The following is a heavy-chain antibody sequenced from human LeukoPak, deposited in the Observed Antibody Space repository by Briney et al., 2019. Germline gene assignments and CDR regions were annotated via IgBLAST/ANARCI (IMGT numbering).Heavy chain of an antibody. CDR3: ARLAALYYFDY. CDR2: IYYSGST. D-gene: IGHD6-19*01. J-gene: IGHJ4*02. CDR1: GGSISSYY. V-gene: IGHV4-59*08. Sequence: LETLSLTCTVSGGSISSYYWSWIRQPPGKGLEWIGYIYYSGSTNYNPSLKSRVTISLDTSKNQFSLKLSSVTAADTAVYYCARLAALYYFDYWGQGTLVTVSS.